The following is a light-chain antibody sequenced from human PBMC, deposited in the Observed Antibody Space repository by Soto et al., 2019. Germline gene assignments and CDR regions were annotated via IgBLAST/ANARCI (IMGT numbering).Light chain of an antibody. CDR2: GNI. Sequence: QSVLTQPPSVSGAPGQRVTISCTGSNSNVGAGYDVHWYQHLPGTAPKLLIYGNINRPSGVPDRFSGSRSGTSASLAISGLQTEDEADYYCQSYDSSLSAVVFGGGTKLTVL. V-gene: IGLV1-40*01. CDR3: QSYDSSLSAVV. CDR1: NSNVGAGYD. J-gene: IGLJ2*01.